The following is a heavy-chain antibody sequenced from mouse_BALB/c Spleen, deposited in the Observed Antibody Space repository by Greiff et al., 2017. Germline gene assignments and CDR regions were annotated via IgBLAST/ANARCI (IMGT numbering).Heavy chain of an antibody. Sequence: DVMLVESGGGLVQPGGSRKLSCAASGFTFSSFGMHWVRQAPEKGLEWVAYISSGSSTIYYADTVKGRFTISRDNPKNTLFLQMTSLRSEDTAMYYCARDWHFDYWGQGTTLTVSS. J-gene: IGHJ2*01. CDR3: ARDWHFDY. V-gene: IGHV5-17*02. CDR2: ISSGSSTI. CDR1: GFTFSSFG. D-gene: IGHD4-1*01.